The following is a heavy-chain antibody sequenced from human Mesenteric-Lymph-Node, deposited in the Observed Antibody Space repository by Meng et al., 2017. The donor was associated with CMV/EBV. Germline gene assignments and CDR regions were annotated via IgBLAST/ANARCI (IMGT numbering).Heavy chain of an antibody. D-gene: IGHD2-2*01. CDR2: IIPILGIA. CDR3: AREAVYCSSTSCYEY. Sequence: SVKVSCKASGGTFSSYTISWVRQAPGQGLEWMGRIIPILGIANYAQKFQGRVTITADKSTSTAYMELSSLRSDDTAVYYCAREAVYCSSTSCYEYWGQGTLVTVSS. CDR1: GGTFSSYT. J-gene: IGHJ4*02. V-gene: IGHV1-69*04.